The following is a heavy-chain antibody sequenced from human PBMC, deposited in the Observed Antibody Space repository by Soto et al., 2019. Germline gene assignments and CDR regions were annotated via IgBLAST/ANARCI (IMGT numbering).Heavy chain of an antibody. CDR3: RLVHYDFWSGYYLAERNDAFDI. V-gene: IGHV3-11*01. Sequence: GGSLRLSCAASGFTFSDYYMSRIRQAPGKGLEWVSYISSSGSTIYYADSVKGRFTIFRDNAKNSLYLQMNSLRAEDTAVYYCRLVHYDFWSGYYLAERNDAFDIWGQGTMVTVSS. CDR1: GFTFSDYY. D-gene: IGHD3-3*01. J-gene: IGHJ3*02. CDR2: ISSSGSTI.